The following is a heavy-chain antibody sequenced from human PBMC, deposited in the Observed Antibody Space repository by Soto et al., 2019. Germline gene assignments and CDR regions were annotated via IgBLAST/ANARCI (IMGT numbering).Heavy chain of an antibody. CDR2: ISSSSSTI. CDR3: ARDRTGIRGYYYYGMDV. J-gene: IGHJ6*02. D-gene: IGHD3-10*01. V-gene: IGHV3-48*01. CDR1: GFTFSSYS. Sequence: EVQLVESGGGLVQPGGSLRLSCAASGFTFSSYSMNWVRQAPGKGLEWVSYISSSSSTIYYADSVKGRFTISRDNAKNSLYLQMNSLRAEDTAVYYCARDRTGIRGYYYYGMDVWGQGTTVTVSS.